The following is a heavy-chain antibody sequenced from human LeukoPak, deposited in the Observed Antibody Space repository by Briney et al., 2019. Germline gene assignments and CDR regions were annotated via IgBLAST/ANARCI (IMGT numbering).Heavy chain of an antibody. CDR1: GYTFTGYH. Sequence: SVKVSCKASGYTFTGYHIHWVRQAPGQGLEWMGRINPYSGDTNFAQKFQGRVTMTRDTSITTAYMDLSSLTPDDTAVYFCARDQGSLTRSWYTGYWGQGTQVTVSS. CDR2: INPYSGDT. D-gene: IGHD6-13*01. CDR3: ARDQGSLTRSWYTGY. V-gene: IGHV1-2*06. J-gene: IGHJ4*02.